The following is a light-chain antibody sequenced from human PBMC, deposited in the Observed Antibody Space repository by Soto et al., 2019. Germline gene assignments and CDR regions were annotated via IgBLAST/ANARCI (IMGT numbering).Light chain of an antibody. J-gene: IGKJ1*01. CDR3: QQYYNAPWT. CDR1: QSVLYSSNNKNY. V-gene: IGKV4-1*01. Sequence: DLVMTQSPDSLAVSLGEGATINCKSSQSVLYSSNNKNYLAWYQQKPGQPPKLLIYWASTRESGVPDRFSGSGSGTDFTLTISSLQAEDEAVYYCQQYYNAPWTFGQGTKVEIK. CDR2: WAS.